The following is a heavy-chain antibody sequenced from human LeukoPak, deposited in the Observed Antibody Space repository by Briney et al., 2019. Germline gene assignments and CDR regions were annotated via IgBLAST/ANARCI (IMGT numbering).Heavy chain of an antibody. Sequence: SETLSLTCTVSGGSISSYYWSWIRQPPGKGLEWIGYIYYSGSTNYNPSLKSRVTISVDTSKNQFSLKLSSVTAAGTAVYYCARTTGTAAPIRYWGQGTLVTVSS. D-gene: IGHD6-13*01. CDR2: IYYSGST. CDR1: GGSISSYY. J-gene: IGHJ4*02. CDR3: ARTTGTAAPIRY. V-gene: IGHV4-59*01.